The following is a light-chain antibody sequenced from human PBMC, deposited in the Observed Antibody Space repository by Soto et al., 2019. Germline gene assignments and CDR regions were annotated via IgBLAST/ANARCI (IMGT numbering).Light chain of an antibody. J-gene: IGLJ1*01. CDR2: EGS. V-gene: IGLV2-23*01. CDR3: CSYAGSSTDV. CDR1: SSDVGGYNY. Sequence: QSALTQPASVSGSPGQSITISCTGTSSDVGGYNYVSWYQQHPGKAPKLMIYEGSKRPSGVSNRFSGSKSGNTASLTISGLQAEDEADYYCCSYAGSSTDVFGTGTKVTVL.